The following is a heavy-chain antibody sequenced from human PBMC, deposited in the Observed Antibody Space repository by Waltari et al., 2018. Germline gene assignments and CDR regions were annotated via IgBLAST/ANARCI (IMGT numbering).Heavy chain of an antibody. CDR2: IYTSGST. Sequence: QVQLQESGPGLVKPSQTLSLTCTVSGGSISSGSYYWSWIRQPAGKGLEWIGYIYTSGSTNSNPSLKSRCTISVDTSKNQFSLKLSSVTAADTAVYYCASLGTVTSFDYWGQGTLVTVSS. CDR1: GGSISSGSYY. V-gene: IGHV4-61*09. D-gene: IGHD4-17*01. CDR3: ASLGTVTSFDY. J-gene: IGHJ4*02.